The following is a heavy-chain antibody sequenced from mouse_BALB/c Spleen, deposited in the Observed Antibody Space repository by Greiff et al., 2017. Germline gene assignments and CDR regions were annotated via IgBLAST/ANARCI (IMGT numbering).Heavy chain of an antibody. CDR2: IYPGDGDT. CDR1: GYTFTSYW. D-gene: IGHD2-2*01. CDR3: ASSERAYGYDGYFDY. V-gene: IGHV1-87*01. J-gene: IGHJ2*01. Sequence: QVQLQQSGAELARPGASVKLSCKASGYTFTSYWMQWVKQRPGQGLEWIGAIYPGDGDTRYTQTFKGKATLTADKSSSTAYMQLSSMASEDSAVYYCASSERAYGYDGYFDYWGQGTTLTVSS.